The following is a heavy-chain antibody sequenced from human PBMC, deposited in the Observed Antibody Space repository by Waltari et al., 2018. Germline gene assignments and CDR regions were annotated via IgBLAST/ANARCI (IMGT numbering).Heavy chain of an antibody. D-gene: IGHD2-15*01. Sequence: QVQLQESGPGLVKPSETLSLTCTVSGGSTTGYYWSWIRQPAGMRLEWIGRVYSSGSTMYNPSLESRVTMAVESKNQLSLKLSSVTAADTAVYYCTRELVVGIVFEYWGQGTLVTVSS. J-gene: IGHJ4*02. CDR1: GGSTTGYY. CDR2: VYSSGST. CDR3: TRELVVGIVFEY. V-gene: IGHV4-4*07.